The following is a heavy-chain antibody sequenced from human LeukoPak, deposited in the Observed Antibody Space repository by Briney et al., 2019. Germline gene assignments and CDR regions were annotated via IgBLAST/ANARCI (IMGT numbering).Heavy chain of an antibody. Sequence: PSETLSLTCAVYGGSFSGYYWSWIRQPAGKGLEWIGRIYTSGSTNYNPSLKSRVTMSVDTSKNQFSLKLSSVTAADTAVYYCARDVTGARIAAPDWFDPWGQETLVTVSS. CDR2: IYTSGST. J-gene: IGHJ5*02. CDR1: GGSFSGYY. CDR3: ARDVTGARIAAPDWFDP. V-gene: IGHV4-4*07. D-gene: IGHD6-13*01.